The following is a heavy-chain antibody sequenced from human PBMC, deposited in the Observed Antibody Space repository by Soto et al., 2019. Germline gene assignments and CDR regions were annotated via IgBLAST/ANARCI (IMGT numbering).Heavy chain of an antibody. CDR2: ISSSSSYI. J-gene: IGHJ4*02. V-gene: IGHV3-21*01. CDR3: ARDYYGSGSYYDY. Sequence: GGSLRLSCAASGFTFSSYSMNWVRQAPGKGLEWVSSISSSSSYIYYADSVKGRFTISRDNAKNSLYLQMNSLRAEDTAVYYCARDYYGSGSYYDYWGQGALVTVSS. D-gene: IGHD3-10*01. CDR1: GFTFSSYS.